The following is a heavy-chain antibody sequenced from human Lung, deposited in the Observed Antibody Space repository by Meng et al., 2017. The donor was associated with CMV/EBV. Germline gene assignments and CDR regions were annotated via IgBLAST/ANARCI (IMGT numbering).Heavy chain of an antibody. D-gene: IGHD3-22*01. Sequence: SCAASGFTFSDFYMSWIRQAPGKGLEWVSYITSSCRTIHYADSVKGRFTVSRDNAKNSLYLQMNSLRAEDTYVYYCARGSRVTIIVVAPYVWVQGKXVNGAS. CDR1: GFTFSDFY. CDR3: ARGSRVTIIVVAPYV. CDR2: ITSSCRTI. V-gene: IGHV3-11*01. J-gene: IGHJ4*02.